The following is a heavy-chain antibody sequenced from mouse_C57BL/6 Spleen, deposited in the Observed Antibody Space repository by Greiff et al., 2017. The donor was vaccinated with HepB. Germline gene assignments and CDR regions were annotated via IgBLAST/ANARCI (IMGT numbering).Heavy chain of an antibody. CDR3: AREEAYGSSSWFAY. Sequence: VQRVESGPELVKPGASVKLSCKASGYTFTSYDINWVKQRPGQGLEWIGWIYPRDGSTKYNEKFKGKATLTVDTSSSTAYMELHSLTSEDSAVYFCAREEAYGSSSWFAYWGQGTLVTVSA. J-gene: IGHJ3*01. V-gene: IGHV1-85*01. D-gene: IGHD1-1*01. CDR2: IYPRDGST. CDR1: GYTFTSYD.